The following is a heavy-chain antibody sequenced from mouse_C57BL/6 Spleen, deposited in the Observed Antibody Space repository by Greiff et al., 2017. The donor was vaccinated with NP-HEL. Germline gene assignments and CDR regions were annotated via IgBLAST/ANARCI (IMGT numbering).Heavy chain of an antibody. V-gene: IGHV6-3*01. CDR2: IRLKSDNYAT. CDR1: GFTFSNYW. Sequence: EVKVEESGGGLVQPGGSMKLSCVASGFTFSNYWMNWVRQSPEKGLEWVAQIRLKSDNYATHYAESVKGRFTISRDDSKSSVYLQMNNLRAEDTGIYYCTGTGRFPFAYWGQGTLVTVSA. J-gene: IGHJ3*01. CDR3: TGTGRFPFAY.